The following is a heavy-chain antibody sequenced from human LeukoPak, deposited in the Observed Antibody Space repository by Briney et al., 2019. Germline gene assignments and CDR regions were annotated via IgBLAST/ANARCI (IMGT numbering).Heavy chain of an antibody. Sequence: SETLSLTCTVSGGSISSSSYYWSWIRQPPGKGLEWIGYIYYSGSTYYNPSLKSRVTISVDTSKNQFSLKLSSVTAADTAVYYCARVDIVATVYGMDVWGQGTTVTVSS. J-gene: IGHJ6*02. D-gene: IGHD5-12*01. CDR2: IYYSGST. V-gene: IGHV4-31*03. CDR1: GGSISSSSYY. CDR3: ARVDIVATVYGMDV.